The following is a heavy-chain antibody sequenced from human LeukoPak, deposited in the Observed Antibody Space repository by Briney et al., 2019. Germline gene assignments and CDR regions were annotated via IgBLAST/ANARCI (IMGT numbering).Heavy chain of an antibody. CDR3: ARLYGGDSPFDY. D-gene: IGHD2-21*02. V-gene: IGHV3-74*01. Sequence: PGGSLRLSCAASGFTFSSYWMHWVRQVSGKGLVWVSHISNDGSSTNYADSVKGRFTISRDNAKNTLYLQLSSLRAEDTAVYYCARLYGGDSPFDYWGQGTLFTVSS. J-gene: IGHJ4*02. CDR2: ISNDGSST. CDR1: GFTFSSYW.